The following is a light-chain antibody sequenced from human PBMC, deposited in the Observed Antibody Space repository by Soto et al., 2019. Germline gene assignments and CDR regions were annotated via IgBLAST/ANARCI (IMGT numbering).Light chain of an antibody. CDR1: QSVSSN. CDR3: QQRSSWPIT. Sequence: DIVLTQSPGTLSLSPGERATLSCRASQSVSSNHLAWYQQKPGQAPRLLIFDASKRAAGVPARFSGSGSGTDFTLTISILEPEDFAVYYCQQRSSWPITFGQGTRLEIK. J-gene: IGKJ5*01. CDR2: DAS. V-gene: IGKV3-11*01.